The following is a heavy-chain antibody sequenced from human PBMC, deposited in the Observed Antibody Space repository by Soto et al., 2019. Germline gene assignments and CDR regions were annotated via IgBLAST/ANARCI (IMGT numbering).Heavy chain of an antibody. CDR2: IIPIFGTA. CDR3: ARDWEIAAASNYYYYGMDV. V-gene: IGHV1-69*13. Sequence: SVNVYCKASGDTFSSYAISWARQATGQGLEWMGGIIPIFGTANYAQKFQGRVTITAYESTSTAYMELSSLRSEDTAVYYCARDWEIAAASNYYYYGMDVWGQGTTVTVSS. D-gene: IGHD6-13*01. CDR1: GDTFSSYA. J-gene: IGHJ6*02.